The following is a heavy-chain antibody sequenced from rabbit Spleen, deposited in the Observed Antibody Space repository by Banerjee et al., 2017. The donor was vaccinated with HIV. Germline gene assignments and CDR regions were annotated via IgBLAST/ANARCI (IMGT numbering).Heavy chain of an antibody. CDR2: IYGDMNNNST. Sequence: QEQLVESGGGLVKPGASLTLTCKASGFSFSSSDYICWVRQAPGKGLEWIGCIYGDMNNNSTYYATWASGRFTISRTSSTTVTLRMTSLTVADRATYFCARDLAGVIGWNFYLWGPGTLVTVS. V-gene: IGHV1S45*01. J-gene: IGHJ4*01. D-gene: IGHD4-1*01. CDR3: ARDLAGVIGWNFYL. CDR1: GFSFSSSDY.